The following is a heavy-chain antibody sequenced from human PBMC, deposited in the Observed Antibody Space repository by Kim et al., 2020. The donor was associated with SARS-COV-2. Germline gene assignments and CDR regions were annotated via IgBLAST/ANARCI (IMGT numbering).Heavy chain of an antibody. CDR2: INQDGSQY. D-gene: IGHD6-13*01. V-gene: IGHV3-7*03. J-gene: IGHJ4*02. CDR1: GLTFSTYW. CDR3: VRAIAASGGY. Sequence: GGSLRLSCAASGLTFSTYWMSWVRQAPGKGLEWVANINQDGSQYYYVDSVKGRFTISRDNAKKSVYLQMNSLRVEDTAVYYCVRAIAASGGYWGQGTLVTVSS.